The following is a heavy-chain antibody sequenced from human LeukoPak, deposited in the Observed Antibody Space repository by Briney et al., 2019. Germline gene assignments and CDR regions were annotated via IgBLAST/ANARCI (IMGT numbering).Heavy chain of an antibody. V-gene: IGHV3-7*01. D-gene: IGHD3-16*01. Sequence: PGGSLRLSCAASGFTFSDSWMSWVRQAPGKGLEWVANMNQDGSAKDYVDSVKGRFTISRDNARNSLYLQVSSLRPEDTAVYYCATYTHWVAGDVWGQGTTVTVSS. CDR2: MNQDGSAK. CDR3: ATYTHWVAGDV. CDR1: GFTFSDSW. J-gene: IGHJ6*02.